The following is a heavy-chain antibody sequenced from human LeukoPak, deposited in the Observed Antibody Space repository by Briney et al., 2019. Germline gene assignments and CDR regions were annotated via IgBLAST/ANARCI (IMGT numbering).Heavy chain of an antibody. V-gene: IGHV1-69-2*01. J-gene: IGHJ4*02. Sequence: GASVKVSCKASGYTFTDHYMHWVQQAPGKGLEWMGRVDPEDGETIYAEKFQGRVTITADTSTDTAYMELSSLRSEDTAVYYCAHEGKGFDYWGQGTLVTVSS. CDR2: VDPEDGET. CDR3: AHEGKGFDY. CDR1: GYTFTDHY.